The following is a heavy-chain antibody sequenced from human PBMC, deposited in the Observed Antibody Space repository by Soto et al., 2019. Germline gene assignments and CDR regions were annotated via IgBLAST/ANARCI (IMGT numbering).Heavy chain of an antibody. Sequence: GGSLRLSCTASGFTFGDYAMSWFRQAPGKGLEWVGFIRSKAYGGTTGYAASVKDRFTISRDDSKSIAYLQMNSLKTEDTAVYYCTRTHYYDSTGYQRYWGQGNLVTVSS. J-gene: IGHJ4*02. CDR1: GFTFGDYA. D-gene: IGHD3-22*01. CDR3: TRTHYYDSTGYQRY. CDR2: IRSKAYGGTT. V-gene: IGHV3-49*03.